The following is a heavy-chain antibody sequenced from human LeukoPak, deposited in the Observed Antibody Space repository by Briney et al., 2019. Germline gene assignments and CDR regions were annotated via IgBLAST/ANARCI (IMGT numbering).Heavy chain of an antibody. V-gene: IGHV3-15*01. CDR3: TTVYYDILTGYGVLDY. CDR1: GFTFSDYY. CDR2: IKSKTDGGTT. D-gene: IGHD3-9*01. Sequence: GGSLRLSCAASGFTFSDYYMSWVRQAPGKGLEWVGRIKSKTDGGTTDYAAPVKGRFTISRDDSKNTLYLQMNSLKTEDTAVYYCTTVYYDILTGYGVLDYWGQGTLVTVSS. J-gene: IGHJ4*02.